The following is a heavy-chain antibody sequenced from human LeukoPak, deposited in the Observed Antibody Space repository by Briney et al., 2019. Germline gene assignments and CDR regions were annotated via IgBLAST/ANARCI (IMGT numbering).Heavy chain of an antibody. J-gene: IGHJ5*02. V-gene: IGHV3-30*02. D-gene: IGHD6-13*01. CDR3: ARDLSSWYENWFDP. CDR2: IQHDGSNE. Sequence: PGGSLRLSCAASGFTFTNYGMHWVRQAPGKGLEWVAFIQHDGSNEFYADSVKGRFTISRDNAKNSLYLQMNSLRAEDTAVYYCARDLSSWYENWFDPWGQGTLVTVSS. CDR1: GFTFTNYG.